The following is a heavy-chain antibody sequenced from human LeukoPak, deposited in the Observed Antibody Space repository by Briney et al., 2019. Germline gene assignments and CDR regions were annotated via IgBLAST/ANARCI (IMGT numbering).Heavy chain of an antibody. CDR3: ARGEWELPFDY. CDR2: IIPIFGTA. D-gene: IGHD1-26*01. V-gene: IGHV1-69*13. J-gene: IGHJ4*02. CDR1: GYTFTDYY. Sequence: ASVKVSCKASGYTFTDYYMHWVRQAPGQGLEWMGGIIPIFGTANYAQKFQGRVTITADESTSTAYMELSSLRSEDTAVYYCARGEWELPFDYWGQGTLVTVSP.